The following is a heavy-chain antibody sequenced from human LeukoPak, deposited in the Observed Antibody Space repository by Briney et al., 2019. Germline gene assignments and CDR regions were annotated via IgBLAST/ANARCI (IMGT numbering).Heavy chain of an antibody. D-gene: IGHD1-26*01. CDR3: AKNGGSSAGFDY. V-gene: IGHV3-23*01. CDR2: ISGSGGST. Sequence: GGSLRLSCAASRFTFSSYAMSWVRQAPGKGLEWVSAISGSGGSTYYADSVKGRFTISRDNSKNTPYLQMNSLRAEDTALYYCAKNGGSSAGFDYWGQGTLVTVSS. J-gene: IGHJ4*02. CDR1: RFTFSSYA.